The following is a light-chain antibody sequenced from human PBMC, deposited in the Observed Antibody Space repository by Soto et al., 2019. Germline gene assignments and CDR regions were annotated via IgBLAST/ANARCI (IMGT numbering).Light chain of an antibody. CDR1: QSISSY. V-gene: IGKV1-39*01. J-gene: IGKJ3*01. Sequence: DIQMTQSPSSLSASVGDRVTITCRASQSISSYLNWYQQKPGKAPKLVIYAASSLQSGVRSRFSGSGSGTDFTLTITSLQLEDFATYYCQQRYSTPFSFGPGTKVDIK. CDR2: AAS. CDR3: QQRYSTPFS.